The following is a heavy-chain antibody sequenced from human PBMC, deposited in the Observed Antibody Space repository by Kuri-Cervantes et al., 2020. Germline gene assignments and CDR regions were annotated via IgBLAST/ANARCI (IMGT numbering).Heavy chain of an antibody. CDR2: ISAYNGNT. D-gene: IGHD3-22*01. CDR3: ARYYDSSGYYPFDY. Sequence: ASVKVSCKASGYTFTSYGISWVRQAPGQGLEWMGWISAYNGNTNYAQKLQSRVTMTTDTSTSTAYMELRSLRSDDTAVYYCARYYDSSGYYPFDYWGQGTLVTVSS. CDR1: GYTFTSYG. J-gene: IGHJ4*02. V-gene: IGHV1-18*01.